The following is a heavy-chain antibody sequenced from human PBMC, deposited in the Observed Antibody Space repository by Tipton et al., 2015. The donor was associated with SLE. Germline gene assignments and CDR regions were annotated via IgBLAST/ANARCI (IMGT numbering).Heavy chain of an antibody. D-gene: IGHD3-10*01. Sequence: SLRLSCAASGFTFSTYSINWVRQAPGKGLEWVSYISCSSTTIYYADSVKGRFTISRDNAKNSLYLQMNSLRAEDTAVYSCARDRVRYYGSGSPDAFDIWGQGTMVTVSS. J-gene: IGHJ3*02. CDR3: ARDRVRYYGSGSPDAFDI. V-gene: IGHV3-48*01. CDR2: ISCSSTTI. CDR1: GFTFSTYS.